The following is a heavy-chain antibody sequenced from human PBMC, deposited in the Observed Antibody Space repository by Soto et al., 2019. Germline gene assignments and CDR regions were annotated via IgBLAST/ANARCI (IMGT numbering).Heavy chain of an antibody. Sequence: QVQLVQSGAEVKKPGSSVKVSCKASGGTFSSYAISWVRQAPGQGLEWMGWISPIFGTANYAQKFQGRVTSTADESTSTAYMELGSLRSEDTAVYYCARAPSYYYDSSGYYPCDYWGQGTMVTVSS. CDR3: ARAPSYYYDSSGYYPCDY. D-gene: IGHD3-22*01. CDR2: ISPIFGTA. J-gene: IGHJ4*02. V-gene: IGHV1-69*01. CDR1: GGTFSSYA.